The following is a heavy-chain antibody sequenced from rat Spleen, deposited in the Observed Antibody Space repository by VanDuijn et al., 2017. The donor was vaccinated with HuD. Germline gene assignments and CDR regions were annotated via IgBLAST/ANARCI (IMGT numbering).Heavy chain of an antibody. J-gene: IGHJ3*01. CDR2: ISYDGGST. V-gene: IGHV5-20*01. Sequence: EVRLVESGGGLVQPGRSMRLSCAASGFTFSDYGMAWVLQAPTKGLVWVASISYDGGSTYYRGSVKGRFTISRDNAKSTLYLQMESLRSEDTATYYWAKDPWESGANWFDYWGQGTLVTVSS. CDR1: GFTFSDYG. CDR3: AKDPWESGANWFDY. D-gene: IGHD4-3*01.